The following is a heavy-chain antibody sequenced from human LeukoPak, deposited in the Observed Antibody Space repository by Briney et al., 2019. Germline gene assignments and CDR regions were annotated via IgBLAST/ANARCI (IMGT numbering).Heavy chain of an antibody. V-gene: IGHV4-59*01. J-gene: IGHJ6*03. D-gene: IGHD3-22*01. CDR2: IYYSGST. Sequence: GSLRLSCAASGFTFSNAWMSWVRQPPGKGLEWIGYIYYSGSTNYNPSLKSRVTISVDTSKNQFSLKLSSVTAADTAVYYCAREASYYYDSSGYYYAYYYYYMDVWGKGTTVTVSS. CDR1: GFTFSNAW. CDR3: AREASYYYDSSGYYYAYYYYYMDV.